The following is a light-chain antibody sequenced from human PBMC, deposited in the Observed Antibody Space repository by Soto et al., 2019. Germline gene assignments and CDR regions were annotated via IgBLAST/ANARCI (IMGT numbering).Light chain of an antibody. CDR3: ISYTGSSTSYV. CDR1: SSDVGGSNY. V-gene: IGLV2-14*01. CDR2: DVS. Sequence: QSALTQPASVSGSPGQSITISCTGTSSDVGGSNYVSWYQQLPGKAPKLMIYDVSDRPPGVSNRFSGSKSGNTASLTISGLQAEDEADYYCISYTGSSTSYVFGSGTKVTVL. J-gene: IGLJ1*01.